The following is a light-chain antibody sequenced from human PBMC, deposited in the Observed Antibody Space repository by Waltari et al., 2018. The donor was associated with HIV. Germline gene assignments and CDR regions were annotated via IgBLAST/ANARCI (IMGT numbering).Light chain of an antibody. J-gene: IGKJ3*01. Sequence: DIQMTQSPSSLPASLGDNVVITCRASQAISTDLNWYQKRPGKAPVLLVYSASTLQPGAPSRFRGSGSGRDFSLSISGLQTEDFATYFCQQSYGSPFNFGPGTK. CDR1: QAISTD. CDR3: QQSYGSPFN. V-gene: IGKV1-39*01. CDR2: SAS.